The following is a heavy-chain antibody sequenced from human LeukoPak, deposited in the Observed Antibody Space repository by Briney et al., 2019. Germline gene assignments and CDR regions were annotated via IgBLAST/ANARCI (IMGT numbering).Heavy chain of an antibody. D-gene: IGHD2-15*01. J-gene: IGHJ5*02. Sequence: KPSETLSLTCTVSGGSISSYYWSCIRQPPGKGLEWIGYIYYSGSTNYNPSLKSRVTISVDTSKNQFSLKLSSVTAADTAVYYCARGVVAARFWFDPWGQGTLVTVSS. CDR1: GGSISSYY. CDR3: ARGVVAARFWFDP. V-gene: IGHV4-59*01. CDR2: IYYSGST.